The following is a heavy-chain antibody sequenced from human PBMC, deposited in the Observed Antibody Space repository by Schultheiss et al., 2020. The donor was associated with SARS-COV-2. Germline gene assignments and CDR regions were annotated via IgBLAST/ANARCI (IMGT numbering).Heavy chain of an antibody. CDR2: IYHSGST. D-gene: IGHD2-15*01. CDR1: GGSLSSSNW. V-gene: IGHV4-4*02. J-gene: IGHJ5*02. CDR3: ARDGIGDCSGGSCYPGGWFDP. Sequence: SETLSLTCTVSGGSLSSSNWWSWVRQPPGKGLEWIGEIYHSGSTNYNPSLKSRVTISVDKSKNQFSLKLSSVTAADTAVYYCARDGIGDCSGGSCYPGGWFDPWGQGTLVTVSS.